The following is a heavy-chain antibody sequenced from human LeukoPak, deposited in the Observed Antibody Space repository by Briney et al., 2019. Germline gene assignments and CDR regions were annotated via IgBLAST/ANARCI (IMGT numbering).Heavy chain of an antibody. CDR1: GGSISSGGYY. CDR3: ARGGRQYGSGSSFDY. D-gene: IGHD3-10*01. CDR2: IYHSGST. J-gene: IGHJ4*02. V-gene: IGHV4-30-2*01. Sequence: SQTLSLTCTVSGGSISSGGYYWSWIRQPPGKGLECIGYIYHSGSTYYNPSLKSRVTIPVDRSKNQFSLKLSSVTAADTAVYYCARGGRQYGSGSSFDYWGQGTLVTVSS.